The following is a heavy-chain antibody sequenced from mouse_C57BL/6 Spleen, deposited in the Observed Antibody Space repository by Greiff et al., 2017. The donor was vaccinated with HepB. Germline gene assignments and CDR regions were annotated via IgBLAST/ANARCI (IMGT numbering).Heavy chain of an antibody. CDR3: ARWHYDGSSYGFAY. V-gene: IGHV1-80*01. Sequence: QVQLQQSGAELVKPGASVKISCKASGYAFSSYWMNWVKQRPGKGLEWIGQIYPGDGDTNYNGKFKGKATLTADKSSSTAYMQLSSLTSEDSAVYFCARWHYDGSSYGFAYWGQGTLVTVSA. CDR2: IYPGDGDT. CDR1: GYAFSSYW. D-gene: IGHD1-1*01. J-gene: IGHJ3*01.